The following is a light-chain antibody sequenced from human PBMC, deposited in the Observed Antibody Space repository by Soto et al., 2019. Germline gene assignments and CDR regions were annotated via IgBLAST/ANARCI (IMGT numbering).Light chain of an antibody. J-gene: IGKJ4*01. V-gene: IGKV3-20*01. CDR2: GAS. Sequence: EIVLTQSPGTLSSSPGESTTLSCRASQSVGRNFFAWYQQKPGRAPRLLIHGASYRATGVPDRFSGSGSETDFTLTISRLEPEDFAVYYCHQYAASPLTFGGGTKVEIK. CDR1: QSVGRNF. CDR3: HQYAASPLT.